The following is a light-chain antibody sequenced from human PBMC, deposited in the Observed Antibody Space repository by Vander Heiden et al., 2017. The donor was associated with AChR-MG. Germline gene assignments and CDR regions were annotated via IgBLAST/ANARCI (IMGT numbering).Light chain of an antibody. Sequence: IVLTQSPGTLSLSPGERAILSCRASQSISSSLLAWYQQKPGQAPRLVIYSTSSRATGIPDRFSGSGSGTDFTLTISRLESEDFAVYYCQQYDSSSGTFGQGTKLEIK. CDR1: QSISSSL. J-gene: IGKJ2*01. V-gene: IGKV3-20*01. CDR3: QQYDSSSGT. CDR2: STS.